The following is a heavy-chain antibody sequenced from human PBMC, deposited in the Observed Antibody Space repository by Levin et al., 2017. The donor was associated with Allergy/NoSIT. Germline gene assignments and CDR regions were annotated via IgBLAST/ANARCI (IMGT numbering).Heavy chain of an antibody. Sequence: GGSLRLSCAASGFTFSDYYMSWIRQAPGKGLEWVSYISSTSSHTNYADSVKGRFAISRDNSKNSLYLQMNSLRVEDTAIYYCARDPSVAGGYFDPRGRGTLVTVSS. V-gene: IGHV3-11*05. J-gene: IGHJ2*01. CDR3: ARDPSVAGGYFDP. CDR1: GFTFSDYY. D-gene: IGHD6-19*01. CDR2: ISSTSSHT.